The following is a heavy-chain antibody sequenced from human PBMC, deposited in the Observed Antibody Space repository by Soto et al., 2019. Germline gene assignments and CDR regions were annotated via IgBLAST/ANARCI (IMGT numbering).Heavy chain of an antibody. CDR2: IYYSGST. CDR1: GGSISSYY. D-gene: IGHD3-10*01. V-gene: IGHV4-59*01. J-gene: IGHJ4*02. Sequence: SETLSLTCTFSGGSISSYYWSLIRQPPGKGLEWIGYIYYSGSTSYNPSLKSRVTISVDTSKNQFSLKLSSVTAADTAVYYCARSSPVGLLWFGEFAYYFDYWGQGTLVTVSS. CDR3: ARSSPVGLLWFGEFAYYFDY.